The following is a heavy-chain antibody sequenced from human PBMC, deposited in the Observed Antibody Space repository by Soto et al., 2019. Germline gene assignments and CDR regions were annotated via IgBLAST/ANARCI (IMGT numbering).Heavy chain of an antibody. J-gene: IGHJ6*02. V-gene: IGHV5-51*01. CDR2: IYPGDSDT. CDR3: ARSYYYGMDV. Sequence: GESLKISCKGSGYSFTSYWIGWVRQMPGKGLEWMGIIYPGDSDTRYSPSFQGQVTISADKSISTAYLQMNSLRAEDTAVYYCARSYYYGMDVWGQGTTVTVSS. CDR1: GYSFTSYW.